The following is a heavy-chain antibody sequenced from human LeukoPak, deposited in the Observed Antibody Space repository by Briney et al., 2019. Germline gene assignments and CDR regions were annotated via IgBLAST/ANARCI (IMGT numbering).Heavy chain of an antibody. D-gene: IGHD4-11*01. CDR2: ISYDGSNK. V-gene: IGHV3-30*04. J-gene: IGHJ5*02. CDR1: GFTFSSYA. CDR3: ASNGYSNYGWFDP. Sequence: GGSLRLSCAASGFTFSSYAMHWVRQAPGKGLEWVAVISYDGSNKYYADSVKGRFTISRDNSKNTLYLQMNSLRAEDTAVYYCASNGYSNYGWFDPWGQGTLVTVSS.